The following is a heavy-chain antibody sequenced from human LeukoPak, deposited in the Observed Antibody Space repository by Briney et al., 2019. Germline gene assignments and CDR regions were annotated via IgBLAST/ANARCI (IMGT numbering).Heavy chain of an antibody. CDR2: IDNDGNT. CDR1: GFSFKNCW. V-gene: IGHV3-74*03. J-gene: IGHJ4*02. CDR3: AKNYYDSSGYYYGSLVGGYFFNY. Sequence: GGSLRLSCAASGFSFKNCWMHWVRQAPGKGLEWVSRIDNDGNTKYADSVKGRFTISRDNAKNTLYLQMNSLRAEDTAVYYCAKNYYDSSGYYYGSLVGGYFFNYWGQGTLVTVSS. D-gene: IGHD3-22*01.